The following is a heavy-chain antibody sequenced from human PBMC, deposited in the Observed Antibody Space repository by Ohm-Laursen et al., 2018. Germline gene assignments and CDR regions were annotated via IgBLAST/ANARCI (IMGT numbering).Heavy chain of an antibody. CDR2: INGDGSST. V-gene: IGHV3-74*01. J-gene: IGHJ3*02. CDR1: GFTFDDYA. CDR3: ARARHSNYRFDAFDM. Sequence: SLRLSCAASGFTFDDYAMHWVRQAPGKGLVWVSRINGDGSSTTYADSVKGRFTISRDNAKNTVYVQMNGLRAEDTAVYYCARARHSNYRFDAFDMWGQGTMVTVSS. D-gene: IGHD4-11*01.